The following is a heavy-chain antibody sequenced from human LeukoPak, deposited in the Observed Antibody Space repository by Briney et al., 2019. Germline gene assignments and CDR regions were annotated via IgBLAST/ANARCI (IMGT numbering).Heavy chain of an antibody. D-gene: IGHD3-16*01. J-gene: IGHJ4*02. CDR3: AKDWRQFFRGSYFDY. CDR1: EFTFSTYA. V-gene: IGHV3-23*01. CDR2: ISGSGSDT. Sequence: PGGSLRLSCAASEFTFSTYAMIWVRQAPGKGLEWVSAISGSGSDTYYADSVKGRFTISRDNSWNTLYLQMNSLRAEDTAVYYCAKDWRQFFRGSYFDYWGQGTLVTVSS.